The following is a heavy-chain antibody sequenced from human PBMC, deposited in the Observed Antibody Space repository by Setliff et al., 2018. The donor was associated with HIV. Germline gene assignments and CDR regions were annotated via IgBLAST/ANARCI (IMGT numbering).Heavy chain of an antibody. V-gene: IGHV6-1*01. D-gene: IGHD4-17*01. Sequence: SQTLSLTCAISGDSVSSDTAAWNWIRQSPSRGLEWLGRTYYRSKWYNDYAPSVKSRIGINPHTSKNQFSLQLNSVTPDDTAVYFCARAAKYGARYYLDYWGLGTLVTRLL. CDR2: TYYRSKWYN. CDR1: GDSVSSDTAA. J-gene: IGHJ4*02. CDR3: ARAAKYGARYYLDY.